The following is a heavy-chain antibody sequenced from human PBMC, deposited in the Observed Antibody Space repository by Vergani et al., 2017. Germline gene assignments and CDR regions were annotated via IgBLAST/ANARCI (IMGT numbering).Heavy chain of an antibody. D-gene: IGHD3-10*01. J-gene: IGHJ6*02. CDR1: GGTFSSYA. Sequence: GEEGKKTVYSVKVSCKASGGTFSSYAISWVRQAPVQGLEWMGRIIPLLGIEKYAQKSQGRVTITADKSTSTAYMELSSLRSEDTAVYYGVGLTQVLWFGDSYYGMDVWGPGTTVTVSS. V-gene: IGHV1-69*04. CDR3: VGLTQVLWFGDSYYGMDV. CDR2: IIPLLGIE.